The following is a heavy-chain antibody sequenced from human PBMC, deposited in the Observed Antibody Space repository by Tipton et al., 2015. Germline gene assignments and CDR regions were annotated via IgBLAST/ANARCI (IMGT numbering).Heavy chain of an antibody. V-gene: IGHV4-59*01. J-gene: IGHJ4*02. D-gene: IGHD3-22*01. CDR2: IYYSGST. Sequence: GLVKPSETLSLTCTVSGDYMSSYYWSWIRQPPGKGLEWLGSIYYSGSTNYSPSLKSRVTISVDTSKNQFSLKLNSVTAADTAVYYCARGQRGYPFWGQGTLVSVSS. CDR1: GDYMSSYY. CDR3: ARGQRGYPF.